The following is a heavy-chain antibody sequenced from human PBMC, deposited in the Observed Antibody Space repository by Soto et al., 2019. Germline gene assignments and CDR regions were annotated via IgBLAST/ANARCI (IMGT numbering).Heavy chain of an antibody. CDR1: GFNFRSYA. CDR3: AKGERCTNGVCYTGYFDY. CDR2: ISGSGGST. D-gene: IGHD2-8*01. J-gene: IGHJ4*02. Sequence: CGPLRLSCAASGFNFRSYAMSWVRQTPGKGLEWVSAISGSGGSTYYADSVKGRFTISRDNSKNTLYLQMNSLRAEDTAVYYCAKGERCTNGVCYTGYFDYWGQATLVTVSS. V-gene: IGHV3-23*01.